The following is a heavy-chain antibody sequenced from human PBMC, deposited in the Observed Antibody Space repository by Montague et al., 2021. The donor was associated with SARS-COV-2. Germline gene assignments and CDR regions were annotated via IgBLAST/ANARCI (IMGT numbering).Heavy chain of an antibody. CDR1: GDSISHSSYY. D-gene: IGHD6-19*01. V-gene: IGHV4-39*07. CDR3: ARVRQWLVPFDY. J-gene: IGHJ4*02. Sequence: SETLSLTCTVSGDSISHSSYYWGWIRQPPGKWLEWIGSIYYSGSTYYNPSLKSRVTISVDTSKNQVSLKLNSVTAADTAVYYCARVRQWLVPFDYWGQGTLVTVSS. CDR2: IYYSGST.